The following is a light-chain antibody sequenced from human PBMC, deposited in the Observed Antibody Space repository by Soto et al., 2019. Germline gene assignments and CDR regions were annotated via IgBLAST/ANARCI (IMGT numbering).Light chain of an antibody. Sequence: EIVLTQSPGTLSLSPGERATLSCRASQRVSSGYLAWYQQKPGQAPRLLIYGASNRATGVPDRFSGSGSGTDFTLIISRLEPEDFGVYYCQQHGSSPPTFGQGTKV. CDR3: QQHGSSPPT. J-gene: IGKJ2*01. V-gene: IGKV3-20*01. CDR1: QRVSSGY. CDR2: GAS.